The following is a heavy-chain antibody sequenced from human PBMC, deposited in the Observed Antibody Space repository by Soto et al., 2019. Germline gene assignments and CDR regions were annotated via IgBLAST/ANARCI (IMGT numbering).Heavy chain of an antibody. J-gene: IGHJ4*02. Sequence: GGSLRLSCAASGFTFSSYAMSWVRQAPGKGLEWVSAISGSGGSTYYADSVKGRFTISRDNSKNTLYLQMNSLRAEDTAVYYYAKGGVYCSGGSCYYFDYWGQGTLVTVSS. CDR2: ISGSGGST. CDR1: GFTFSSYA. D-gene: IGHD2-15*01. CDR3: AKGGVYCSGGSCYYFDY. V-gene: IGHV3-23*01.